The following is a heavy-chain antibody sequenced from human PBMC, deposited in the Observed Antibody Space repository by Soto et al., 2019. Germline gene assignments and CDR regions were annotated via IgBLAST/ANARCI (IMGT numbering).Heavy chain of an antibody. CDR3: AKGVMVTFGGIVGTLYYFDS. CDR1: GCTFSNYA. D-gene: IGHD3-16*02. Sequence: EVQLLESGGGLVQPGRSLRLSCVASGCTFSNYAMSWVRQAPGKGLEWVSSISGSGNGTYYADSVKGRFTISRDNSKNTLYLQMNSLRAEDTAVYYCAKGVMVTFGGIVGTLYYFDSWGQGTLVTVSS. V-gene: IGHV3-23*01. J-gene: IGHJ4*02. CDR2: ISGSGNGT.